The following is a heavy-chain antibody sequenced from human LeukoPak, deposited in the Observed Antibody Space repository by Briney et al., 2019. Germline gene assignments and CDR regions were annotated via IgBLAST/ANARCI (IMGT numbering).Heavy chain of an antibody. J-gene: IGHJ4*02. Sequence: GSVKVSCNAAGDTFTGYYMYWGGRAPGQGLEGMGWINPNNGGTKYSQKLQVRGTMTRDTATSTAYIELDRLRFDDTAVYYCARDSGEVRDYWGQGTLVTVSP. CDR1: GDTFTGYY. V-gene: IGHV1-2*02. CDR2: INPNNGGT. D-gene: IGHD3-10*01. CDR3: ARDSGEVRDY.